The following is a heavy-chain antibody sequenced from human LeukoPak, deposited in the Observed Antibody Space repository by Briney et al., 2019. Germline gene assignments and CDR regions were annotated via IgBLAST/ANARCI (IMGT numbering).Heavy chain of an antibody. CDR2: IIPIIGIT. J-gene: IGHJ4*02. CDR3: ARDLGRRDGYNLEPYFGY. Sequence: SVKVSCKASGCTFTSYAISWVRQAPGQGLEWMGRIIPIIGITNYAQKFQGRVTITADKSTSTAYMELRSLRSDDTAVYYCARDLGRRDGYNLEPYFGYWGQGNLVTVSS. CDR1: GCTFTSYA. D-gene: IGHD5-24*01. V-gene: IGHV1-69*04.